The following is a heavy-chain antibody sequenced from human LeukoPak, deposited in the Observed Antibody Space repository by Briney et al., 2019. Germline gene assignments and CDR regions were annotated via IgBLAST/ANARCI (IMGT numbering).Heavy chain of an antibody. CDR2: INPSGGST. CDR1: GYTFTSYY. CDR3: ARDRAYSSSYYNYYMDV. J-gene: IGHJ6*03. V-gene: IGHV1-46*01. Sequence: ASVKVSCKASGYTFTSYYMHWVRQAPGQGLEWMGIINPSGGSTSHAQKFQGRVTMTRDMSTSTVYMELSSLRSEDTAVYHCARDRAYSSSYYNYYMDVWGKGTTVTVSS. D-gene: IGHD6-6*01.